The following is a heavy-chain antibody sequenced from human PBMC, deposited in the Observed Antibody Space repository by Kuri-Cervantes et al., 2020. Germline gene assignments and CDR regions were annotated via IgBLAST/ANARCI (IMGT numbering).Heavy chain of an antibody. CDR3: ATYLEYYFDY. CDR2: IKSKADGGTI. CDR1: GFTFSSYA. J-gene: IGHJ4*02. D-gene: IGHD2-21*01. Sequence: GGSLRLSCAASGFTFSSYAMSWVRQAPGKGLEWVGRIKSKADGGTIDYATPVKGRVIISRDDSKNTLYLQMNNLKTEDTAVYFCATYLEYYFDYWGQGTLVTVSS. V-gene: IGHV3-15*01.